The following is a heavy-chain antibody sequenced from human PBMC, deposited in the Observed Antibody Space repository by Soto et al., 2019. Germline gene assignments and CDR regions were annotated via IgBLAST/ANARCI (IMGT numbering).Heavy chain of an antibody. Sequence: EVQLLESGGALVQPGGSLRLSCAASGFSFSAYAMSWVRQAPGKGLEWVSGMTGSGGFTYYADSVRGRFTISRDDSRDTLYLQLNSLRGEDTAVYYCARGLAAGGTGGLTYYFDFWGQGTLVTVSP. J-gene: IGHJ4*02. CDR3: ARGLAAGGTGGLTYYFDF. CDR1: GFSFSAYA. CDR2: MTGSGGFT. V-gene: IGHV3-23*01. D-gene: IGHD6-13*01.